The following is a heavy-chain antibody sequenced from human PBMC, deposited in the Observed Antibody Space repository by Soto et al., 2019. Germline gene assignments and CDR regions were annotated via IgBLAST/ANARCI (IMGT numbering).Heavy chain of an antibody. CDR2: IIPILGIA. D-gene: IGHD6-13*01. CDR1: GGTFSSYT. Sequence: SVKVSCKASGGTFSSYTISWVRQAPGQGLEWIGRIIPILGIANYAQKFQGRVTITADKSTSTAYMELSSLRSEDTAVYYCAREGSSWYDTTITYYYYGMDVWGQGTTVTVSS. V-gene: IGHV1-69*04. J-gene: IGHJ6*02. CDR3: AREGSSWYDTTITYYYYGMDV.